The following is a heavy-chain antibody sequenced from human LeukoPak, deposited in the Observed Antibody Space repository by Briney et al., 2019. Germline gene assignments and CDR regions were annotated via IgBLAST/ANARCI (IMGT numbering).Heavy chain of an antibody. Sequence: GGSLTLFCAASGFTFNNFAMSWVRQAPGKGLEWVSDISGGGGSTYYADSVKGRFTISRDNAKNSLYLQMNSLRAEDTAVYYCARGYSNYGDWFDPWGQGTLVTVSS. D-gene: IGHD4-11*01. CDR3: ARGYSNYGDWFDP. CDR2: ISGGGGST. J-gene: IGHJ5*02. CDR1: GFTFNNFA. V-gene: IGHV3-23*01.